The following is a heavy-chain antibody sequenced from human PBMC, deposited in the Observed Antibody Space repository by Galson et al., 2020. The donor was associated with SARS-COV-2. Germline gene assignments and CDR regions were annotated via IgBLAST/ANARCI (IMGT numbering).Heavy chain of an antibody. CDR1: GYTFTSYD. CDR3: ARGRQVYFDWLLTYYYYGMDV. Sequence: APVKVSCQASGYTFTSYDINWVRQATGQGLEWMGWMNPNSGNTGYAQKFQGRVTMTRNTSISTAYMELSSLRSEDTAVYYCARGRQVYFDWLLTYYYYGMDVWGQGTTVTVSS. D-gene: IGHD3-9*01. CDR2: MNPNSGNT. J-gene: IGHJ6*02. V-gene: IGHV1-8*01.